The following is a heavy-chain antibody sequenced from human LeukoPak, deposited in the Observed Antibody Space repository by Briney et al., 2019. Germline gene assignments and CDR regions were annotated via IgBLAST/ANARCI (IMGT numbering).Heavy chain of an antibody. CDR1: GGSISCGDYY. D-gene: IGHD3-22*01. V-gene: IGHV4-30-4*01. CDR3: ARVTMIVVANWFDP. Sequence: PSETLSLTCTVSGGSISCGDYYWSWIRQPPGKGLKWIGYIFYSGNTYYNPSLKSRVPISVDTSKNRFSLKLSSVTAADTAVYYCARVTMIVVANWFDPWGQGTLVTVSS. J-gene: IGHJ5*02. CDR2: IFYSGNT.